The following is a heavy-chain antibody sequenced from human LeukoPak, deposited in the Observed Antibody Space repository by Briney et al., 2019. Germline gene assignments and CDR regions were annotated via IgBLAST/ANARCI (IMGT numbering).Heavy chain of an antibody. CDR3: AREPKTYSGSYYFDY. V-gene: IGHV3-33*01. J-gene: IGHJ4*02. D-gene: IGHD1-26*01. Sequence: GRSLRLSCAASGFTFSSYGMHWVRQAPGKGLEWVAVIWYDGSNKYYADSVKGRFTISRDNSKNTLYLQMNSLRAEDTAVYYCAREPKTYSGSYYFDYWGQGTLVTVSS. CDR2: IWYDGSNK. CDR1: GFTFSSYG.